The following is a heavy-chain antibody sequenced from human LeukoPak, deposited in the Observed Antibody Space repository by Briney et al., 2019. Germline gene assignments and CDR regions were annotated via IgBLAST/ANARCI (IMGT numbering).Heavy chain of an antibody. CDR2: IYYSGST. Sequence: PSETLSLTCSVSGGSISTLYWRWIRQPPGKGLEGIGYIYYSGSTNYNPSLKSRVSISADTSKNQFSLKLSSVTAADTAVYYCARVTAVAGFTNFDYWGQGTLVTVSS. CDR3: ARVTAVAGFTNFDY. V-gene: IGHV4-59*13. D-gene: IGHD6-19*01. CDR1: GGSISTLY. J-gene: IGHJ4*02.